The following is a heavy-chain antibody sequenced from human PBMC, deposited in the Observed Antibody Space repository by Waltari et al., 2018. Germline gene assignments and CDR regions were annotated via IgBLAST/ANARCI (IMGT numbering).Heavy chain of an antibody. V-gene: IGHV3-48*04. J-gene: IGHJ4*02. CDR3: ARDPPVMVVGVSFDY. CDR2: ISSSSSPI. CDR1: GFTFNRYR. D-gene: IGHD1-26*01. Sequence: EVQLVESGGGLVQPGGSLRLSCAASGFTFNRYRINWVRQATGKGLEWISYISSSSSPIYYADSVRGRFTISRDNAKNSCYLQMNSLRAEDTAVYYCARDPPVMVVGVSFDYWGQGTLVTVSS.